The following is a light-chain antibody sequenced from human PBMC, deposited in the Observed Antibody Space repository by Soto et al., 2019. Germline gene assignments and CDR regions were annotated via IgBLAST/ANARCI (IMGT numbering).Light chain of an antibody. CDR2: WAS. V-gene: IGKV4-1*01. CDR1: QGVLYSSNNKNY. J-gene: IGKJ3*01. Sequence: DIVLTQSPDSLAMSLGERATINCKSSQGVLYSSNNKNYLAWYQQKPGQPPKLLIYWASTRESGVPDRFSGGGSGTDFALTISSLQAEDVAVYYCQQYYDSPFTFGPGTKVDIK. CDR3: QQYYDSPFT.